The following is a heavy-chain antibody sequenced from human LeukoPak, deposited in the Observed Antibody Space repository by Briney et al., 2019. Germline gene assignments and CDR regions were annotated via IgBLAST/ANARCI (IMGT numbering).Heavy chain of an antibody. V-gene: IGHV4-59*01. CDR1: GGSISSYY. D-gene: IGHD3-22*01. CDR3: ARVNDSSGIYYDAFDI. Sequence: SETLSLTCTVSGGSISSYYWSWIRQPPGKGLEWIGYIYYSGSTNYNPSLKSRVTISVDTSKNQFSLKLSSVTAADTAVYYCARVNDSSGIYYDAFDIWGQGTMVTVSS. J-gene: IGHJ3*02. CDR2: IYYSGST.